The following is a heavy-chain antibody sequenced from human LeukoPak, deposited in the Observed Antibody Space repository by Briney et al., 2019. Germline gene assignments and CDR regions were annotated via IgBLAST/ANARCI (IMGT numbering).Heavy chain of an antibody. Sequence: PSETLSLTCTVSGGSISSGDSYWSWIRQPPGKGLEGIAYMDESDNTYYNSSLESRVIMSADTSKSQLSLKLSSVPAADTAVYYCARPYYYDSRIDPWGQGILVTVSS. D-gene: IGHD3-22*01. V-gene: IGHV4-30-4*01. CDR3: ARPYYYDSRIDP. CDR2: MDESDNT. J-gene: IGHJ5*02. CDR1: GGSISSGDSY.